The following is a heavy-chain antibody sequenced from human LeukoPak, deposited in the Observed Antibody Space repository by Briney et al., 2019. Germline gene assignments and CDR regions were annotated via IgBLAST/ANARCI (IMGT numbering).Heavy chain of an antibody. V-gene: IGHV4-34*01. D-gene: IGHD6-19*01. Sequence: PSETLSLTCAVYGGSFSGYYWSWVRQPPGKGLEWIGEINHSGSANYNPSLKSRVTISVHTSKNQFSLKLSSVTAADTAVYYCARGNLYGGSGWYYPWGQGTLVTVPS. CDR3: ARGNLYGGSGWYYP. CDR2: INHSGSA. CDR1: GGSFSGYY. J-gene: IGHJ5*02.